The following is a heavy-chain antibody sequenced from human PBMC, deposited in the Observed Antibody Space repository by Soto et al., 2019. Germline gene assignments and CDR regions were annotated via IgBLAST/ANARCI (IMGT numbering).Heavy chain of an antibody. J-gene: IGHJ4*01. Sequence: PXETLSLTCDVSGDSISTYYWSWIRQPPGKGLEWIGYVYYSGTTLYNPSLESRVTMSIDMSKKQVSLKLTSVIAADTAVYYCARKRMIESWIDYWGHGTLVTVSS. V-gene: IGHV4-59*01. CDR3: ARKRMIESWIDY. D-gene: IGHD2-21*01. CDR2: VYYSGTT. CDR1: GDSISTYY.